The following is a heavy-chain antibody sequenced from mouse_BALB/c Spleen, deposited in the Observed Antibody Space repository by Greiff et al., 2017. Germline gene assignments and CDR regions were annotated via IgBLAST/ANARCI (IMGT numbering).Heavy chain of an antibody. CDR2: ISSGSSTI. D-gene: IGHD2-3*01. J-gene: IGHJ4*01. CDR3: ARWLLHYYAKDY. V-gene: IGHV5-17*02. CDR1: GFTFSSFG. Sequence: EVQRVESGGGLVQPGGSRKLSCAASGFTFSSFGMHWVRQAPEKGLEWVAYISSGSSTIYYADTVKGRFTISRDNPKNTLFLQMTSLRSEDTAMYYCARWLLHYYAKDYWGQGTSVTVSS.